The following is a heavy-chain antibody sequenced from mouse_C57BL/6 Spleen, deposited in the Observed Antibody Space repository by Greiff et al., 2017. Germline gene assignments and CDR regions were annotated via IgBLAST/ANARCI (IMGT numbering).Heavy chain of an antibody. Sequence: VKLQESGAELVKPGASVKLSCKASGYTFTEYTIHWVKQRSGQGLEWIGWFYPGSGSIKYNEKFKDKATLTADKSSSTVYLELSRWTSEDSAVYFCARHEDPSGLMDYWGQGTSVTVSS. CDR3: ARHEDPSGLMDY. V-gene: IGHV1-62-2*01. J-gene: IGHJ4*01. CDR2: FYPGSGSI. CDR1: GYTFTEYT.